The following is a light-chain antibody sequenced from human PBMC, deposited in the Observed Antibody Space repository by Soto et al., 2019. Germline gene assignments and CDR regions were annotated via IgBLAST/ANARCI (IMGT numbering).Light chain of an antibody. CDR1: SGDIDNYNY. J-gene: IGLJ1*01. Sequence: QSALTQPPSASGSPGQSVTISCTGTSGDIDNYNYVSWYLQHPGKAPKLLIFEATKRPSGVPDRFSGSKSGDTAFLTVSGLQADDEADYYCSSYVGSNNFVFGTGTKATV. CDR2: EAT. CDR3: SSYVGSNNFV. V-gene: IGLV2-8*01.